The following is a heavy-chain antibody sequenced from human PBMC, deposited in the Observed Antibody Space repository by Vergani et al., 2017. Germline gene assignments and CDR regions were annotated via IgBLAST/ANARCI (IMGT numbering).Heavy chain of an antibody. J-gene: IGHJ4*02. D-gene: IGHD6-19*01. Sequence: QVQLVQSGAEVKKPGASVKVSCRASGYTFTAYYMHWVRQAPGQGFEWMGWINPNGGGTSYAQKFQGRVTMTRDTSISTAYMELSRLSSDDTAVYYCARGQWLPTLSFDYWGQGTLVTVSS. CDR3: ARGQWLPTLSFDY. CDR2: INPNGGGT. CDR1: GYTFTAYY. V-gene: IGHV1-2*02.